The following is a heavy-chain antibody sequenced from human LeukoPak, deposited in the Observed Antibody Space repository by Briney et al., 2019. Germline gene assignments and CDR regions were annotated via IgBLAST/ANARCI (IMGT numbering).Heavy chain of an antibody. D-gene: IGHD1-26*01. Sequence: PGGSLRLSCTASGFTFGDYAMSWVRQAPGKGLEWVGFIRSKTYDGTTEYAASVKGRFTISRDDSKSIAYLQMNSLKTEDTAVYYCTQGGGSSAHYFDSLCQGTLVTVAS. J-gene: IGHJ4*02. CDR1: GFTFGDYA. CDR3: TQGGGSSAHYFDS. CDR2: IRSKTYDGTT. V-gene: IGHV3-49*04.